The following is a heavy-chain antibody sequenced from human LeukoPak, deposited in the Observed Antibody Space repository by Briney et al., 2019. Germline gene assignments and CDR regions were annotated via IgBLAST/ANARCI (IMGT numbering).Heavy chain of an antibody. J-gene: IGHJ5*02. D-gene: IGHD3-10*01. CDR3: AKIGGYMVRGVENWFDP. Sequence: SETLSLTCTVSGGSLSSNNYYCGWIRQPPGKGLEWFGRIDYSGSTNYNPSLKSRVTISVDTSKNQFSLKVTSVTAADTAVYYCAKIGGYMVRGVENWFDPWGQGTLVTVSS. V-gene: IGHV4-39*01. CDR2: IDYSGST. CDR1: GGSLSSNNYY.